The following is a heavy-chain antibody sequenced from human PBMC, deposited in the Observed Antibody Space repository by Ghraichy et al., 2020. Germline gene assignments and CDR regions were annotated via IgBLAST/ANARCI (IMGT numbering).Heavy chain of an antibody. CDR2: ISSSSTYI. CDR1: GFTFRAYN. D-gene: IGHD3-3*01. V-gene: IGHV3-21*04. Sequence: GGSLRLSCAASGFTFRAYNMNWVRQAPGKGLEWVSSISSSSTYIYYADSVKGRFTISRDNSKNTLYLQMNSLRAEDTAVYYCAKDCRYDFWSGYLGPGGFDYWGQGTLVTVSS. J-gene: IGHJ4*02. CDR3: AKDCRYDFWSGYLGPGGFDY.